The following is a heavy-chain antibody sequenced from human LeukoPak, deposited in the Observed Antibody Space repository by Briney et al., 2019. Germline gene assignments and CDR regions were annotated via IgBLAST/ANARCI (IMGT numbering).Heavy chain of an antibody. J-gene: IGHJ6*04. D-gene: IGHD3-16*01. V-gene: IGHV3-21*06. CDR2: ISSSSRYI. CDR3: AKSTRAVMAMMDV. CDR1: GFTFTTYT. Sequence: GGSLRLSCAPSGFTFTTYTMNWVRQAPGRGLEWVSSISSSSRYIYYADSVKGRFTISRDNAKNSLYLQMNSLRAEDTAVYFCAKSTRAVMAMMDVWGKGTTVTVSS.